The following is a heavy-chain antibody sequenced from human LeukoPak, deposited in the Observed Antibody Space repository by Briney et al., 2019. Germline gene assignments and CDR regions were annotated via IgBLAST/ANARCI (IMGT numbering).Heavy chain of an antibody. J-gene: IGHJ3*02. D-gene: IGHD3-22*01. Sequence: PSETLSLTCSVSGGSLSSSYWNWLRQPPGRGLEWIGCVYYSGSTFYNPSLKSRVTISADTSKNQFSLKLSSVTAADTAVYYCVREVRYYDSSGYFTKSDGFDIWGQGTTVTVSS. V-gene: IGHV4-59*01. CDR1: GGSLSSSY. CDR3: VREVRYYDSSGYFTKSDGFDI. CDR2: VYYSGST.